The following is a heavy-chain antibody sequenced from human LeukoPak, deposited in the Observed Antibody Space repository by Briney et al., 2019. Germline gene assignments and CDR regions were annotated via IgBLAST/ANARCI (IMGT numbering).Heavy chain of an antibody. CDR2: IHTSGST. J-gene: IGHJ4*02. V-gene: IGHV4-61*02. D-gene: IGHD3-22*01. CDR1: GGSISSGSYH. Sequence: PSETLSLTCTVSGGSISSGSYHWIWIRQPAGKGLEWIGLIHTSGSTNYNPSLKSRVTMSVDTSKNQFSLKLSSVTAADTAVYYCARDSYYYDSSGRRRLDYWGQGTLVTVSS. CDR3: ARDSYYYDSSGRRRLDY.